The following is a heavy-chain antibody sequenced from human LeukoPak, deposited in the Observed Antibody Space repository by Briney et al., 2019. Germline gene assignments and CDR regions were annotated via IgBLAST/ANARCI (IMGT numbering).Heavy chain of an antibody. Sequence: ASVRVSCKTSGYTFTNLDINWLRQAPGQGLEWMGWMSPNSGDTGYAQKFPGRVSMTRDIFKSTAYMELSSLRSEETAIYYCASNPPNTGDFYYWGLGTLVTVSS. D-gene: IGHD1-1*01. CDR2: MSPNSGDT. CDR1: GYTFTNLD. J-gene: IGHJ4*02. V-gene: IGHV1-8*01. CDR3: ASNPPNTGDFYY.